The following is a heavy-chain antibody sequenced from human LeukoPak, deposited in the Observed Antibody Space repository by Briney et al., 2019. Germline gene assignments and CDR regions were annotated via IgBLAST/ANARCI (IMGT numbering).Heavy chain of an antibody. CDR1: GFTLSSYA. CDR3: AKDLGGPAPTPYGMDV. D-gene: IGHD2-2*02. CDR2: ISGSGSNT. Sequence: GGSLRLSCAASGFTLSSYAVSWVRQAPGKGLEWVSTISGSGSNTYSADSVRGRFTISRDNSKNTLYLKMNSLRAEDTAVYYCAKDLGGPAPTPYGMDVWGQGTTVTVSS. V-gene: IGHV3-23*01. J-gene: IGHJ6*02.